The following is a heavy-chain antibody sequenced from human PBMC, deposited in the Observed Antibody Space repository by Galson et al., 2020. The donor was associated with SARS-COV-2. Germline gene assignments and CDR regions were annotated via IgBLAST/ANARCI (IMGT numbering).Heavy chain of an antibody. CDR2: IIPIFGTA. CDR1: GGTFSSYA. V-gene: IGHV1-69*13. D-gene: IGHD5-12*01. Sequence: SVKVSCKASGGTFSSYAISWVRQAPGQGLEWMGGIIPIFGTANYAQKFQGRVTITADESTSTAYMELSSLRSEDTAVYYCARGRRDGYLLNYYYYGMDVWGQGTTVTVSS. J-gene: IGHJ6*02. CDR3: ARGRRDGYLLNYYYYGMDV.